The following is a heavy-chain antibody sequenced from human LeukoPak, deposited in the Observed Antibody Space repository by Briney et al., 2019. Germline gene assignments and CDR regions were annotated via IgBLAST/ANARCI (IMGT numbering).Heavy chain of an antibody. CDR1: GGSFSGYY. V-gene: IGHV4-34*01. J-gene: IGHJ4*02. CDR2: INHSGST. Sequence: SETLSLTCAIYGGSFSGYYWSWIRQPPGNGLEWIGEINHSGSTNYSPSLKSRGTISVDTSKNQFSLKLSSMTAADTAVYYCARRGGFYDSGAHRYWGQGTLVTVSS. D-gene: IGHD3-22*01. CDR3: ARRGGFYDSGAHRY.